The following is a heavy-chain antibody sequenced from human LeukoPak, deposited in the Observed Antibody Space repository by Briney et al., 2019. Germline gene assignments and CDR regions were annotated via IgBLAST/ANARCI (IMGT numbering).Heavy chain of an antibody. CDR1: GGSISSYY. V-gene: IGHV4-59*01. J-gene: IGHJ6*03. Sequence: SETLSLTCTVSGGSISSYYWSWIRQPPGKGLEWIGYIYYSGSTNYNPSLKSRVTISVDTSKNQFSLKLSSVTAADTAVYYCARHTRYYYYYYMDVWGKGTTVTISS. CDR3: ARHTRYYYYYYMDV. CDR2: IYYSGST.